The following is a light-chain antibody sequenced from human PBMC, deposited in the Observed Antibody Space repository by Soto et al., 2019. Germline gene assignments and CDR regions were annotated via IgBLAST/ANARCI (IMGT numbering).Light chain of an antibody. J-gene: IGKJ3*01. Sequence: DIVMTQSPLSLTVTPGEPASISCRSSQSLLHSDGYSFLDGYLQKPGQSPQLLIYLGSTRAPGVPDRFSGSGSGTDFILKITRVEAEDVGVYYCMQALQTPRTFGPGTKVDIK. V-gene: IGKV2-28*01. CDR1: QSLLHSDGYSF. CDR2: LGS. CDR3: MQALQTPRT.